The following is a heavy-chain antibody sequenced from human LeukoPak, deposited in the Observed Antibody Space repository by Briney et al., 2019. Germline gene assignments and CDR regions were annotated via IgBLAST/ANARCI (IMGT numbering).Heavy chain of an antibody. CDR2: ISDGGGET. CDR3: AKDQPNLMDV. J-gene: IGHJ6*02. Sequence: GASLRLSCAASGFIFDSYAISWVRQAPGKGLEWVSGISDGGGETYNADSVKGRFTISRDNSKNTLYLQMNSLRAEDTAVYYCAKDQPNLMDVWGQGTTVTVSS. V-gene: IGHV3-23*01. D-gene: IGHD1-14*01. CDR1: GFIFDSYA.